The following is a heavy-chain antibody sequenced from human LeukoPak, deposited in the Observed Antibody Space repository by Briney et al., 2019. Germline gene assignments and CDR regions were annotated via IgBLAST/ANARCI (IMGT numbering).Heavy chain of an antibody. D-gene: IGHD1-26*01. Sequence: GGSLRLSCAASGFTFSSYGMHWVRQAPGKGLEWVAFIRYDGSNKYYADSVKGRFTISRDNSKDTLYLQMNSLRAEDTAVYYCAKDQLSGSYGAFDIWGQGTMVTVSS. V-gene: IGHV3-30*02. CDR2: IRYDGSNK. J-gene: IGHJ3*02. CDR1: GFTFSSYG. CDR3: AKDQLSGSYGAFDI.